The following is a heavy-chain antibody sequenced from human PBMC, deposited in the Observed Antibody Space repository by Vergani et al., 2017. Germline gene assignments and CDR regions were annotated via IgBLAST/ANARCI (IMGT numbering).Heavy chain of an antibody. CDR3: ANNGNYFDY. J-gene: IGHJ4*02. CDR1: GFTFSSYA. D-gene: IGHD1-14*01. Sequence: QVQLVESGGGVVQPGRSLRLSCAASGFTFSSYAMHWVRQAPGSGLEWVAVISYDGSNKYYADSVKGRFTISRDNSKNTLYLQMNSLRAEDTAVYYCANNGNYFDYWGQGTLVTVSS. CDR2: ISYDGSNK. V-gene: IGHV3-30-3*01.